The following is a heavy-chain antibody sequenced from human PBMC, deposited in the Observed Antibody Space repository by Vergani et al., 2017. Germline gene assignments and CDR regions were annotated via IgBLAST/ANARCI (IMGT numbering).Heavy chain of an antibody. CDR2: IWYDGSNK. J-gene: IGHJ4*02. V-gene: IGHV3-33*08. CDR1: GFTFSSYG. D-gene: IGHD3-9*01. Sequence: VQLLESGGGLVQPGGSLRLSCAASGFTFSSYGMHWVRQAPGKGLEWVAVIWYDGSNKYYADSVKGRFTISRDNSKNTLYLQMNSLRAEDTAVYYCARGADFDWLLASDWGQGTLVTVSS. CDR3: ARGADFDWLLASD.